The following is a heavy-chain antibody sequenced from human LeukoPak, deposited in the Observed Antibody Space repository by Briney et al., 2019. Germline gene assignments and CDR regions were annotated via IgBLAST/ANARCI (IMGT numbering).Heavy chain of an antibody. D-gene: IGHD2-2*01. CDR1: GYTFTGYY. V-gene: IGHV1-2*02. Sequence: GASVKVSCKASGYTFTGYYMHWVRQAPGQGLEWMGWINPDSGGTNYAQKFQGRVTMTRDTSISTAYMELSRLRSDDTAVYYCARAVGVVVPAAMGPWGQGTLVTVSS. CDR3: ARAVGVVVPAAMGP. CDR2: INPDSGGT. J-gene: IGHJ5*02.